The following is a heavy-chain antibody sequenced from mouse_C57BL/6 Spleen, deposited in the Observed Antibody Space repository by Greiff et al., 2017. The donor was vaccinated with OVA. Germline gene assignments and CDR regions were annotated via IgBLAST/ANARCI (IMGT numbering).Heavy chain of an antibody. Sequence: EVQLQESGPGLVKPSQSLSLTCSVTGYSITSGYYWNWIRQFPGNKLEWMGYISYDGSNNYNPSLKNRISITRDTSKNQFFLKLNSVTTEDTATYYCARKGVAGFDYWGQGTTLTVSS. V-gene: IGHV3-6*01. D-gene: IGHD1-1*01. J-gene: IGHJ2*01. CDR3: ARKGVAGFDY. CDR2: ISYDGSN. CDR1: GYSITSGYY.